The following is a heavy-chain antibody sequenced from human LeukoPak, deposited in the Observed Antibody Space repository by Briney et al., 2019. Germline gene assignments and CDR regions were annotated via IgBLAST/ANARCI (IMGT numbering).Heavy chain of an antibody. D-gene: IGHD6-13*01. V-gene: IGHV3-23*01. CDR2: ISGSSSNT. CDR1: GFTFSSYA. CDR3: AKGSSSNWNIYGY. Sequence: GGSLRLSCAASGFTFSSYAMTWVRQAPGKGLEWVSAISGSSSNTYYADSVKGRFTISRDNSKNTLYLQISSLRAEDTAVYYCAKGSSSNWNIYGYWGQGILVTVSS. J-gene: IGHJ4*02.